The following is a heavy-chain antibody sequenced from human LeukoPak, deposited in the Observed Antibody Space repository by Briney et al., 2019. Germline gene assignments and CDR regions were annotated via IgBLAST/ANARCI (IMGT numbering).Heavy chain of an antibody. V-gene: IGHV3-7*04. CDR3: ARARGLTSYYMDV. CDR2: IKQDGSEK. D-gene: IGHD1-20*01. J-gene: IGHJ6*03. CDR1: GFTFSSYW. Sequence: GGSLRLSCAASGFTFSSYWMSWVRQAPGKGLEWVANIKQDGSEKYYVDSVKGRFTISRDNAKNSLYLQMNSLRAEDTAVYYCARARGLTSYYMDVWGKGTTVTISS.